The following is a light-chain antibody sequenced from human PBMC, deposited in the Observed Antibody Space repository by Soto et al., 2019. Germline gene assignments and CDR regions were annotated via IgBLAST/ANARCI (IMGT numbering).Light chain of an antibody. CDR3: SLYTSSSTYV. Sequence: QSVLTQPPSVSVSPGQSVTISCTGTSSDVGSYNRVSWYQQPPGTGPKLMIYEVSHRPSGVPDRFSGSKSGNTASLTISGLKAEDEADYYCSLYTSSSTYVFGTGTKVTVL. V-gene: IGLV2-18*01. CDR2: EVS. J-gene: IGLJ1*01. CDR1: SSDVGSYNR.